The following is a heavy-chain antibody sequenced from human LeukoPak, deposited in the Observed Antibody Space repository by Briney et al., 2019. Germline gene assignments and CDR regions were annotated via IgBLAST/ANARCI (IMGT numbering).Heavy chain of an antibody. CDR1: GFTFSSSS. D-gene: IGHD3-10*01. J-gene: IGHJ4*02. CDR2: ISTSSGYK. Sequence: PGGSLRLSCAASGFTFSSSSMNWVRQAPGKGLEWVSSISTSSGYKYYADSVKGRFTIPRDNAKNSLYLQMNSLRAEDTAVYYCARNAEVGSSFDYWGQGTLVTVSS. CDR3: ARNAEVGSSFDY. V-gene: IGHV3-21*01.